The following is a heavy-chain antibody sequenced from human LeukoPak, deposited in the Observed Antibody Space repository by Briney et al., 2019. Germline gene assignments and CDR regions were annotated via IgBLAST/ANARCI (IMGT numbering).Heavy chain of an antibody. J-gene: IGHJ4*02. CDR3: AKGVYYDNSGYYYFDS. CDR1: GFTFTSYA. Sequence: GGSLRLSCAASGFTFTSYAMNWVRQAPGKALEWVSAVSGNGGGTYYADSAKGHFTISRDNSKNTVYLQMNSLRVEDTALYYCAKGVYYDNSGYYYFDSWGQGTLVTVSS. D-gene: IGHD3-22*01. CDR2: VSGNGGGT. V-gene: IGHV3-23*01.